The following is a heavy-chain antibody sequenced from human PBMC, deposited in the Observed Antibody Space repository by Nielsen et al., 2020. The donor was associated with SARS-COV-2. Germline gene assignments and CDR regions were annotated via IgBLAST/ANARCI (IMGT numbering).Heavy chain of an antibody. J-gene: IGHJ4*02. CDR1: GYTFTSYD. D-gene: IGHD6-19*01. Sequence: ASVKVSCKASGYTFTSYDISWVRQAPGQGLEWMGWISAYNGNTNYAQKLQGRVTVTTDTSTTTAYMELRSLRSDDTAVYYCARGSSGWYFFDYWGQGTLVTVSS. CDR2: ISAYNGNT. V-gene: IGHV1-18*01. CDR3: ARGSSGWYFFDY.